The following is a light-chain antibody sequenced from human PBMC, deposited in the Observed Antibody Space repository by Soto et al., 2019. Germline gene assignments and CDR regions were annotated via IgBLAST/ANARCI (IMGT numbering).Light chain of an antibody. J-gene: IGKJ1*01. CDR1: SSVPSN. CDR2: GAS. CDR3: QQYHHWPWT. V-gene: IGKV3-15*01. Sequence: EIVMTQSPATLSVSPGERANLSFRGSSSVPSNLAWYQQKPGQAPRLLISGASTRATGIPARFSGSGSGTEFTLIISSLQSEDFAVYYCQQYHHWPWTFGQGTKVEI.